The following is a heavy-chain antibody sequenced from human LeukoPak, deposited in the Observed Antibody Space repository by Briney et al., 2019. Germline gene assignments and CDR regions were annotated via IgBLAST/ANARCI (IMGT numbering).Heavy chain of an antibody. CDR2: ISGYNGNT. Sequence: ASVKVSCKASGHTFSSYGIAWVRQAPGQGLEWMGWISGYNGNTNYAQKLQGRVSMTTGTPTTTAYMELRSLTSDDTALYYCARSSLGTITAGPFDYWGQGTLVTVSS. V-gene: IGHV1-18*01. D-gene: IGHD5-12*01. J-gene: IGHJ4*02. CDR3: ARSSLGTITAGPFDY. CDR1: GHTFSSYG.